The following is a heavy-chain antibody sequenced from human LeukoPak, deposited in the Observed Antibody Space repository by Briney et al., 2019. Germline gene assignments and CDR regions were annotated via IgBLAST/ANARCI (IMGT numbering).Heavy chain of an antibody. Sequence: GRSLRLSCAASGFTFDDYAMHWVRQAPGKGVEWVSGISWNSGSIVYADSVKGRFTISRDNAKNSLYLQMNSLRAEDMALYYCAKGHSSGWYGEDWFDPWGQGTLVTVSS. J-gene: IGHJ5*02. CDR3: AKGHSSGWYGEDWFDP. V-gene: IGHV3-9*03. D-gene: IGHD6-19*01. CDR1: GFTFDDYA. CDR2: ISWNSGSI.